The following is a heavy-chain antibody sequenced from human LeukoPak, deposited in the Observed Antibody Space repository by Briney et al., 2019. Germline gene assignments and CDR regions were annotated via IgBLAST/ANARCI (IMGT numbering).Heavy chain of an antibody. D-gene: IGHD4-17*01. CDR1: GGSISSGGYS. Sequence: SQTLSLTCAISGGSISSGGYSWSWIRQPPGKGLEWIGYIYYSGSTYYNPSLKSRVTISVDTSKNQFSLKLSSVTAADTAVYYCARLYGDYEGGVDYWGQGTLVTVSS. CDR3: ARLYGDYEGGVDY. V-gene: IGHV4-31*11. CDR2: IYYSGST. J-gene: IGHJ4*02.